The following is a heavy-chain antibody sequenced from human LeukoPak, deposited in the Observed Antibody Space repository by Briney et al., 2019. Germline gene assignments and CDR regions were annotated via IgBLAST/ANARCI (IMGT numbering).Heavy chain of an antibody. V-gene: IGHV4-31*03. D-gene: IGHD3-22*01. CDR2: IYYSGST. CDR3: ARALDDSSGYYYVGAFDI. Sequence: SETLSLTCTVSGGSLSRGGYYWSWIRQHPGKGLEWIGYIYYSGSTYYNPSLKSRVTIAVDRSKNQFSLKLSSVTAADRAVYYWARALDDSSGYYYVGAFDIWGQGTMVTVSS. J-gene: IGHJ3*02. CDR1: GGSLSRGGYY.